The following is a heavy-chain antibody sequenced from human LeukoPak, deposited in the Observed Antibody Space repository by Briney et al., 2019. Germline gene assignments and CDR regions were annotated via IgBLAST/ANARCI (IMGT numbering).Heavy chain of an antibody. CDR2: IYYSGST. V-gene: IGHV4-39*01. CDR1: GGSISSYY. D-gene: IGHD3-10*01. Sequence: SETLSLTCSVSGGSISSYYWGWIRQPPGKGLEWIGSIYYSGSTYYNPSLKSRVTISVDTSKNQFSLKLSSVTAADTAVYYCARIGITMVRGVRSRPSYFDYWGQGTLVTVSS. CDR3: ARIGITMVRGVRSRPSYFDY. J-gene: IGHJ4*02.